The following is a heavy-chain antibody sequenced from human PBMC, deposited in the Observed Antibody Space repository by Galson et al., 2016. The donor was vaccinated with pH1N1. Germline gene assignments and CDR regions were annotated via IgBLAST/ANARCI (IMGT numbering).Heavy chain of an antibody. CDR3: ARWVAGYTDSNFDY. CDR1: GYTFTSFG. D-gene: IGHD1-1*01. V-gene: IGHV1-18*01. Sequence: SVKVSCKAPGYTFTSFGITWVRQAPGQGLEWMGWINAHNGHTDYAQRLQGRVAMTTDTSTSTAYMELRSLRSDDTAVYYCARWVAGYTDSNFDYWGQGTLVTVSS. J-gene: IGHJ4*02. CDR2: INAHNGHT.